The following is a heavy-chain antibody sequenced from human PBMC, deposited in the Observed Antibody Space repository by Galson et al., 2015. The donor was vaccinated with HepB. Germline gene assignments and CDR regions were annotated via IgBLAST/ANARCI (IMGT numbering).Heavy chain of an antibody. D-gene: IGHD2-15*01. V-gene: IGHV3-53*01. CDR2: IYSGGNT. Sequence: SLRLSCAASGFTFRNFWTSWVRQAPGKGLEWVSVIYSGGNTYYADSVKGRFTISRDNSKNTLHLQMSSLRAEDTAVYYCARGYCSGGTCYPPYFDYWGQGTLVTVSS. CDR1: GFTFRNFW. J-gene: IGHJ4*02. CDR3: ARGYCSGGTCYPPYFDY.